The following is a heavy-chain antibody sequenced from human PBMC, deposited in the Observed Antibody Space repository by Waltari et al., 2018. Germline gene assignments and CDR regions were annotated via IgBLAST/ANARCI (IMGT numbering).Heavy chain of an antibody. D-gene: IGHD6-13*01. Sequence: EVQLLESGGGLVQPGGSLRLSCAASGFTFSSYAMSWVRQAPGKGLEWVSGIYSGGSGTYYADSVKGRFTISRDNSKNTLYLQMNSLRAEDTAVYYCAKGYSSSWAAYMDVWGKGTTVTVSS. J-gene: IGHJ6*03. CDR1: GFTFSSYA. CDR2: IYSGGSGT. V-gene: IGHV3-23*03. CDR3: AKGYSSSWAAYMDV.